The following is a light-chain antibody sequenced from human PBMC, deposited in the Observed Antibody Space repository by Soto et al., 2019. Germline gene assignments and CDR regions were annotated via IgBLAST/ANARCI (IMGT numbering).Light chain of an antibody. CDR2: GAS. V-gene: IGKV3-20*01. CDR1: QSVTSNY. J-gene: IGKJ5*01. CDR3: QQYGSSPPIT. Sequence: EIVLTQSPGTLSLSPGERATLSCGASQSVTSNYLAWYQQKPGQAPRLLIYGASRRATGIPDRFIGSGSGTGFTLTISRLEPEDFAVYYCQQYGSSPPITFGQGTRLEIK.